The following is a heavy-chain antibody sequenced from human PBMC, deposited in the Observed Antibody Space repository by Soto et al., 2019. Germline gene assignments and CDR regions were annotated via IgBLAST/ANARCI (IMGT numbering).Heavy chain of an antibody. CDR3: ARALGKYYDFWSGYSTQFDY. Sequence: QVQLVQSGAEVKKPGASVKVSCKASGYTFTSYGISWVRQAPGQGLEWMGWISAYNGNTNYAQKIQGRVTMTTDTSTSPAYRELRSLRSDDTAVYYCARALGKYYDFWSGYSTQFDYWGQGTLVTVSS. V-gene: IGHV1-18*01. D-gene: IGHD3-3*01. CDR1: GYTFTSYG. CDR2: ISAYNGNT. J-gene: IGHJ4*02.